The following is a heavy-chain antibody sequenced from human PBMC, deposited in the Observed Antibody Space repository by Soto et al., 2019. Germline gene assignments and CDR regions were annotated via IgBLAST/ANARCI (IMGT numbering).Heavy chain of an antibody. CDR2: IYYSGNT. CDR1: GGSISSGAYY. V-gene: IGHV4-31*03. Sequence: QVQLQESGPGLVKPSQTLSLTCTVSGGSISSGAYYWSWIRQHPGEALEWIGYIYYSGNTYYNPSLKSRVMISVDTSKNQFSLRLSSVTAEDTAVYYCARVGISISDAFDIWGHGTMVTVSS. CDR3: ARVGISISDAFDI. J-gene: IGHJ3*02. D-gene: IGHD3-3*02.